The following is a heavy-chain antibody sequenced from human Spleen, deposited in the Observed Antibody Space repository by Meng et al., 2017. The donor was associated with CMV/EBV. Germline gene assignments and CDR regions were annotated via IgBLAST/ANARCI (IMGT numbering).Heavy chain of an antibody. CDR2: ISYHGNNK. CDR1: RFGFTFSSYA. Sequence: GESLKISCAASRFGFTFSSYAMHWVRQAPGKGLEWVAVISYHGNNKYYADSVKGRFTISRDNAKNSLYLQMNSLRAEDTAVYYCARAGVVVPAAICYWGQGTLVTVSS. V-gene: IGHV3-30-3*01. CDR3: ARAGVVVPAAICY. D-gene: IGHD2-2*01. J-gene: IGHJ4*02.